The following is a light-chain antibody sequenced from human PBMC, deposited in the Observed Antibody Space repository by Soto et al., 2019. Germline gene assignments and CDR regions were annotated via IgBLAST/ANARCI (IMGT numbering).Light chain of an antibody. CDR1: QSVSSSY. Sequence: EIVFTVSPCTLSLSTGEGASLSRRASQSVSSSYLAWYQQKPGQAPRLLIYGASTRATGIPARFSGSGSGTEFTLTISSLQSEDFAVYYCQQYNHWRSISFGQGTRLEI. CDR3: QQYNHWRSIS. CDR2: GAS. V-gene: IGKV3D-15*01. J-gene: IGKJ5*01.